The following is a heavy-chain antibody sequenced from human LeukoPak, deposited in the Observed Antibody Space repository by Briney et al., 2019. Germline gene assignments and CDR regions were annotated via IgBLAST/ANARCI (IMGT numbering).Heavy chain of an antibody. J-gene: IGHJ4*02. Sequence: ASVKVSCKASGYTFTGYYMHWVRQAPGQGFEWMGWINPNSGGTNYAQKFQGRVTMTRDTSISTAYMELSRLRSDDTAVYYCARAGFGELLSHFDYWGQGTLVTVSS. V-gene: IGHV1-2*02. CDR2: INPNSGGT. CDR1: GYTFTGYY. D-gene: IGHD3-10*01. CDR3: ARAGFGELLSHFDY.